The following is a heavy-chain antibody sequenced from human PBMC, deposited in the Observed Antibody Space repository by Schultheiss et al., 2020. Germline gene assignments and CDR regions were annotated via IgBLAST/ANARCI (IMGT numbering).Heavy chain of an antibody. V-gene: IGHV3-23*01. CDR1: GFTFSNYA. D-gene: IGHD5-12*01. J-gene: IGHJ5*02. CDR3: ARDSGYDYSNWFDP. Sequence: GGSLRLSCAASGFTFSNYAMSWVRQAPGKGLEWVSTISGSSGSTSYADSVKGRFTISRDNAKNSLYLQMSSLRAEDTAVYYCARDSGYDYSNWFDPWGQGTLVNVSS. CDR2: ISGSSGST.